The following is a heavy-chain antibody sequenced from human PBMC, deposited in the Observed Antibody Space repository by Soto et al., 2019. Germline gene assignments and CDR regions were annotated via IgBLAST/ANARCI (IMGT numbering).Heavy chain of an antibody. CDR2: ISGSGRTT. CDR3: AKGVTTIVATGSWFDH. J-gene: IGHJ5*02. CDR1: GFTFNSYA. Sequence: GGSLRLSCAVSGFTFNSYAMNWVRQAPGKGLEWVSSISGSGRTTYYADAVKGRFTISRDNSKNTLFLQMNSLRSEDTAVYYCAKGVTTIVATGSWFDHWGQGTLVT. V-gene: IGHV3-23*01. D-gene: IGHD5-12*01.